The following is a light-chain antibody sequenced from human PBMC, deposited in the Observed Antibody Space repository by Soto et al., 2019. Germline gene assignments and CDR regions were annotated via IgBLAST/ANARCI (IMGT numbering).Light chain of an antibody. CDR2: DAS. Sequence: EIGLTQSPAPLSLSPGERATLSCWASQSVSSYLAWYQQKPGQAPRLLIYDASNRASGIPARFSGSGSGTDFTLTISSLEPEDFAVYYCQQRSKWPLPFGGGSKVDIK. V-gene: IGKV3-11*01. J-gene: IGKJ4*01. CDR3: QQRSKWPLP. CDR1: QSVSSY.